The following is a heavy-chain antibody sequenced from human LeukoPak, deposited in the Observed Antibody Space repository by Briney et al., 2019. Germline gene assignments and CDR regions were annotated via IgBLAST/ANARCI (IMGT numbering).Heavy chain of an antibody. Sequence: GGSLRLSCAASGFTFSSYTMNWVRQAPGKGLEWVSFITSSSSTIYYADSVKGRFTISRDNAKNSLFLQMYSLRTEDTAVYYCARGGVNYGFDYWGQGTLVTVSS. CDR1: GFTFSSYT. J-gene: IGHJ4*02. CDR3: ARGGVNYGFDY. CDR2: ITSSSSTI. D-gene: IGHD3-10*01. V-gene: IGHV3-48*01.